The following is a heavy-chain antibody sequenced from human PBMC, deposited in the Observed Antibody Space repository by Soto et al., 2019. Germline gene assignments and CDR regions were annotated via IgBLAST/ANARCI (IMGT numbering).Heavy chain of an antibody. J-gene: IGHJ4*02. Sequence: QVQLQESGPGLVKPSQTLSLTCTVSGGSISSGDYYWSWIRQPPGKGLEWIGYIYSSGFTYYNPSLNSPLTMSVDTSKTQFSLKLSSVIAADTAVYYCARSDNYVPFDHWGQGTLVTVSS. D-gene: IGHD4-4*01. V-gene: IGHV4-30-4*01. CDR2: IYSSGFT. CDR1: GGSISSGDYY. CDR3: ARSDNYVPFDH.